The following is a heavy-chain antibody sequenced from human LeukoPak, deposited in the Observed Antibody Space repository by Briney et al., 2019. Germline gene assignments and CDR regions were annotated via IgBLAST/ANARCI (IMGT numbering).Heavy chain of an antibody. J-gene: IGHJ4*02. D-gene: IGHD3-10*01. CDR1: GGSISSSGYY. CDR2: IYYSGST. Sequence: SETLSLTCTVSGGSISSSGYYWGWIRQPPGKGLEWIGSIYYSGSTYYNPSLKSRVTISVDTSKNQFSLKLSSMTAADTAVYYCARVGLYYGSGDYWGQGTLVTVSS. V-gene: IGHV4-39*07. CDR3: ARVGLYYGSGDY.